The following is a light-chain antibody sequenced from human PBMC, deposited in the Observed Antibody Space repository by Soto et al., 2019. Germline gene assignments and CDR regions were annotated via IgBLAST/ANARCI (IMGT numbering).Light chain of an antibody. CDR2: SAS. CDR3: QQYYGSPIT. J-gene: IGKJ3*01. Sequence: DIVMTQSPNSLAVSLGERATINCKSSQSLLSSSDNKNYLAWFQQKPGQAPKLLIFSASTLYSGVPDRFSGSGSGTDFTRTVSSLQAEDVAVYYCQQYYGSPITFGPGTKLEIK. V-gene: IGKV4-1*01. CDR1: QSLLSSSDNKNY.